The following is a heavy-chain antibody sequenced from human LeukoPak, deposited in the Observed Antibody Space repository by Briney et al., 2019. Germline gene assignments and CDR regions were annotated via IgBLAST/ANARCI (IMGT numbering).Heavy chain of an antibody. J-gene: IGHJ3*02. CDR1: GFRFSDYW. CDR2: MNQDGSGK. D-gene: IGHD6-13*01. Sequence: GGSLRLSCAASGFRFSDYWMSWVRQVPGKGLEWVSNMNQDGSGKYYVDSVKGRFTISRDNAKNSLYLQMNSLRAEDTALYYCAREYSSSWYPSAFDIWGQGTMVTVSS. V-gene: IGHV3-7*01. CDR3: AREYSSSWYPSAFDI.